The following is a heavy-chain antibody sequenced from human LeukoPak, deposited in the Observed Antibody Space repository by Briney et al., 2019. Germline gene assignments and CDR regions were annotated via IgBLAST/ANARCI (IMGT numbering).Heavy chain of an antibody. Sequence: GGSLRLSCAASGFTLSSYSMYWVRQAPGKGLEWVSYISSSSSTIYYADSVKGRSTISRDNAKNSLYLQMNSLRAEDTAVYYCARGAYYYYMDVWGKGTTVTVSS. CDR2: ISSSSSTI. V-gene: IGHV3-48*04. CDR3: ARGAYYYYMDV. CDR1: GFTLSSYS. J-gene: IGHJ6*03.